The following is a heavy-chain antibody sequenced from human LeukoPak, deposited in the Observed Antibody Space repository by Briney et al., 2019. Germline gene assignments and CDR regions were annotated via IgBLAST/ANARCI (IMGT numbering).Heavy chain of an antibody. J-gene: IGHJ4*02. Sequence: GGSLRLSCAASGFTFTTYSMNWVRQAPGKGLEWISYISGSSSTIYYADSVKGRFTISRDNAKNSLFLQMNSLRDEDSAVYYCATNPSGAHYLDFWGQGSLVTVSS. CDR3: ATNPSGAHYLDF. D-gene: IGHD1-14*01. CDR2: ISGSSSTI. CDR1: GFTFTTYS. V-gene: IGHV3-48*02.